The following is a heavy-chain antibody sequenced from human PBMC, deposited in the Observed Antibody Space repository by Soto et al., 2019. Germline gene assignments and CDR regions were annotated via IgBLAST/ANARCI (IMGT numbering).Heavy chain of an antibody. CDR3: AKESYNRRTDFDY. V-gene: IGHV3-74*01. CDR1: GFTFSSQW. CDR2: INGDGSTT. D-gene: IGHD3-10*01. J-gene: IGHJ4*02. Sequence: GSLRLSCAASGFTFSSQWMHWVRQAPGKGLVWVSRINGDGSTTSYADSVKGRFTISRDNAKNTVYLQMNSLRAEDTALYYCAKESYNRRTDFDYWGQGTLVTVSS.